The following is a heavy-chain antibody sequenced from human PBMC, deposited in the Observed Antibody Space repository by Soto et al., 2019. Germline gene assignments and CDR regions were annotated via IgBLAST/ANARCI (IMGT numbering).Heavy chain of an antibody. CDR3: VKDDGGYPSTAQH. D-gene: IGHD4-17*01. J-gene: IGHJ1*01. CDR2: ISGSGDTT. Sequence: EVRLVESGGGLVQPGGSLRLSCAASGITISNYPMSWVRQAPGKGLDWVSGISGSGDTTYYADSAKGRFTISKDISENSLFQQLNSLRVEYSVLYFCVKDDGGYPSTAQHWGEGTLVTVST. CDR1: GITISNYP. V-gene: IGHV3-23*04.